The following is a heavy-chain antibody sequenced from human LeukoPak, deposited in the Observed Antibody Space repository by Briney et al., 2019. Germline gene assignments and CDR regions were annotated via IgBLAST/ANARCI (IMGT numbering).Heavy chain of an antibody. J-gene: IGHJ4*02. CDR3: ARDPTNTSGYYAYFDY. V-gene: IGHV1-18*01. D-gene: IGHD5-12*01. CDR1: DYTFPNYG. Sequence: APVRVSCTASDYTFPNYGITWVRQAPGQGLEWMGWISAYNGDTHYAQNLQGRVTMTTATSTSTAYMELRSLRSDDTAVYYCARDPTNTSGYYAYFDYWGQGTLVTVSS. CDR2: ISAYNGDT.